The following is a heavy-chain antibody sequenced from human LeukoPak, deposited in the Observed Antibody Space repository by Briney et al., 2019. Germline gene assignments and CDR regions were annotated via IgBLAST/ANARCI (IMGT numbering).Heavy chain of an antibody. V-gene: IGHV4-4*07. J-gene: IGHJ6*02. Sequence: SETLSLTCTVSGGSISSYYWSWIRQPAGKGLEWIGRIYTSGSTNYNPSLKSRVTMSLDTSKNQFSLKLSSVTAADTAVYYCARGGASTTSDYYYCYYGIDVWGQGTTVTVFS. D-gene: IGHD2-2*01. CDR3: ARGGASTTSDYYYCYYGIDV. CDR1: GGSISSYY. CDR2: IYTSGST.